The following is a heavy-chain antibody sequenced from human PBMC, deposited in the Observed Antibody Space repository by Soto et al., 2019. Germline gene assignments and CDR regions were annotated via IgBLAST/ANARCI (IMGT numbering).Heavy chain of an antibody. Sequence: QVQLVQSGAEVREPGASVKVSCKASGYSFNSLDINWVRQTAGQGLERMGWMEPSTGKTGYAQKFQGSVTMTRDTSINTAYMELTTLTSDDTAFYYCAGGVSAGVDYWGQGTLVTVSS. CDR3: AGGVSAGVDY. CDR2: MEPSTGKT. D-gene: IGHD1-26*01. J-gene: IGHJ4*02. V-gene: IGHV1-8*01. CDR1: GYSFNSLD.